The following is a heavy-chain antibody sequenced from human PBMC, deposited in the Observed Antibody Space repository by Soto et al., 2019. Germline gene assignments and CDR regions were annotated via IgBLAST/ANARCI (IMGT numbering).Heavy chain of an antibody. CDR3: PRQENS. V-gene: IGHV4-39*01. Sequence: SETLSLTCTVSGVSISSSTQYWGWFRQPPGKGLEWIGSIYQSGSAYYNPSFSSRVSISIDPSKNQFSLTLDSVTAADTAVYYCPRQENSWGQGTLVTVSS. J-gene: IGHJ1*01. CDR2: IYQSGSA. D-gene: IGHD1-7*01. CDR1: GVSISSSTQY.